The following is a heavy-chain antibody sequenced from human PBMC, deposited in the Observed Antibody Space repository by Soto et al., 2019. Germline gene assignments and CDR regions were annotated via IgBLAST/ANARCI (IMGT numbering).Heavy chain of an antibody. V-gene: IGHV2-5*02. CDR2: IYWDDDK. CDR1: GFSLTASPVG. CDR3: AHRRSSGDWNGGYFDY. J-gene: IGHJ4*02. D-gene: IGHD2-21*02. Sequence: QITLKESGPTLLTPTQTLALTCTFSGFSLTASPVGVGWIRQSPGKALEGLALIYWDDDKRYNPSLKSRLTIIKDTPQNQVVLIMTNVDPVDTATYYCAHRRSSGDWNGGYFDYWGQGSLVTVSS.